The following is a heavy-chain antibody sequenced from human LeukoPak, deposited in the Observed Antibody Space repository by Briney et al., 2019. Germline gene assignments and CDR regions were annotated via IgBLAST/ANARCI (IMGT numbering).Heavy chain of an antibody. CDR3: TRGDGSSYCHVAFDI. CDR2: ISHTGST. Sequence: PSETLSLTCAVYGESLSGHYLSWIRQPPGRGLEWIGEISHTGSTNYNPSLKSRVTISVDTSKNQSSLKLSSVTAADTTVYCVTRGDGSSYCHVAFDIWGQGTMVTVSS. D-gene: IGHD3-22*01. V-gene: IGHV4-34*01. J-gene: IGHJ3*02. CDR1: GESLSGHY.